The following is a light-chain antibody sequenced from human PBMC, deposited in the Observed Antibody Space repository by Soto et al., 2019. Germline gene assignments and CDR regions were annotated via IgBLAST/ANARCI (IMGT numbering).Light chain of an antibody. Sequence: EVVLTQSPATLSLSPGERATLSCRASQSVSRYLAWYQQKPGQAPRLLIYDASNRATGIPARFSGSGSGTDFTLTISSLEPEDFAVYYCQQRYTWPPITFCQGTRLEIK. J-gene: IGKJ5*01. CDR1: QSVSRY. V-gene: IGKV3-11*01. CDR2: DAS. CDR3: QQRYTWPPIT.